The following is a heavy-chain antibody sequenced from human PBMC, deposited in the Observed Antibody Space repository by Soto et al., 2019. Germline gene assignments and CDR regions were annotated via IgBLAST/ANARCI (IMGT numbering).Heavy chain of an antibody. V-gene: IGHV4-31*03. D-gene: IGHD6-13*01. Sequence: PSETLSLTCTVSGGAISSGGYYWSWSRQHPGKGLEWIGYIYYSGSTYYNPSLKSRVTISVDTSKNQFSLKLSSVTAADTAVYYCARGSSSWHIDSWGQGTLVTVSS. CDR3: ARGSSSWHIDS. J-gene: IGHJ4*02. CDR1: GGAISSGGYY. CDR2: IYYSGST.